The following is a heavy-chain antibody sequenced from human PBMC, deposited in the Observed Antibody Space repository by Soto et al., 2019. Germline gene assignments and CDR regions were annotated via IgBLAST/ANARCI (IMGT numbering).Heavy chain of an antibody. CDR2: IKQDGSEK. V-gene: IGHV3-7*03. Sequence: GGSLRLSCAASGFTLSSYWMSWVRQAPGKGLEWVANIKQDGSEKYYVDSVKGRFTISRDNAKNSLYLQMNSLRAEDTAVYYCARDLTYYYDSSGYDYWGQGTPVTVSS. D-gene: IGHD3-22*01. CDR1: GFTLSSYW. J-gene: IGHJ4*02. CDR3: ARDLTYYYDSSGYDY.